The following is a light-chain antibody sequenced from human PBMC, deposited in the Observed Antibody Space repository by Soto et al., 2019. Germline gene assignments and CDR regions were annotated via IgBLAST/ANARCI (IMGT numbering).Light chain of an antibody. V-gene: IGKV3-20*01. CDR2: GVS. CDR1: QTILNNY. J-gene: IGKJ1*01. CDR3: QQFGTSPWT. Sequence: DIVLTQSPGTLSLSPGERATLSCRASQTILNNYLAWFQQKPGQAPRLLIYGVSSTAAGIPDRFSGSGSEQDFSLTISRLEPEDFAVYYCQQFGTSPWTFGHGTKVDLK.